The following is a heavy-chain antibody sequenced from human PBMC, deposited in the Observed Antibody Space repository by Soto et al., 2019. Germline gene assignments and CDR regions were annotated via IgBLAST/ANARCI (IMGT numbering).Heavy chain of an antibody. Sequence: QVQLQESGPGLVKPSQTLSLTCTVSGGSISSGGYYWSWIRQHPGKGLEWIGYIYYSGSTYYNPSLKIRVTISVDTSKNQFSLKLSSVTAADTAVYYCARGIVVVPAARGNWFDPWGQGTLVTVSS. CDR3: ARGIVVVPAARGNWFDP. CDR1: GGSISSGGYY. CDR2: IYYSGST. V-gene: IGHV4-31*03. J-gene: IGHJ5*02. D-gene: IGHD2-2*01.